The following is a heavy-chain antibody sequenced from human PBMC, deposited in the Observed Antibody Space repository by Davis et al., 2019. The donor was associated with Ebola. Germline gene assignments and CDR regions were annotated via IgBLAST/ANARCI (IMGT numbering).Heavy chain of an antibody. CDR1: GFTFSTYA. V-gene: IGHV3-30*02. Sequence: PGGSLSLSCAASGFTFSTYAMHWVRQAPGKGLEWVAFLRYDGSNQYYADSVKGRFTISRDNSKNTLYLEMNSLRAEDTAVYYCVVGATSYYFDYWGQGTLVTVSS. J-gene: IGHJ4*02. CDR3: VVGATSYYFDY. D-gene: IGHD1-26*01. CDR2: LRYDGSNQ.